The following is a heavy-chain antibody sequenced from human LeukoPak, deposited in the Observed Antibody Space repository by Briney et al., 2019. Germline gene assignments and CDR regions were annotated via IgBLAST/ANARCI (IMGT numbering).Heavy chain of an antibody. CDR3: ARLCYYGSGSYWFDP. J-gene: IGHJ5*02. D-gene: IGHD3-10*01. Sequence: SQTLSLTCAVSGGSISSGGYSWSWIRQPPGKGLEWIVYIYHSGSTYYNPSLKSRVTISVGRSKNQFSLKLSSVTAADTAVYYCARLCYYGSGSYWFDPWGQGTLVTVSS. V-gene: IGHV4-30-2*01. CDR2: IYHSGST. CDR1: GGSISSGGYS.